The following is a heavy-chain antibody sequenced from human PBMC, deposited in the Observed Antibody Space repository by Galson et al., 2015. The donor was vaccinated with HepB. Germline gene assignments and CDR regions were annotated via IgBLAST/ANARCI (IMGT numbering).Heavy chain of an antibody. CDR3: ATPGGRGNYSDEAFDI. D-gene: IGHD1-7*01. J-gene: IGHJ3*02. Sequence: SVKVSCKASGYTLTELSMHWVRQAPGKGLEWVGGIDPEGGETNYAQKFQGRVTMTEDTSTDTAYMELNSLRSEDTAVYYCATPGGRGNYSDEAFDIWGQGTMVTVSS. V-gene: IGHV1-24*01. CDR1: GYTLTELS. CDR2: IDPEGGET.